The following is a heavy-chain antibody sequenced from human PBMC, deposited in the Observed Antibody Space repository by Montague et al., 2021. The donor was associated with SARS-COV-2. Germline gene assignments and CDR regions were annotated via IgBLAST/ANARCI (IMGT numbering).Heavy chain of an antibody. Sequence: SLRLSCAASGFTFSSYAMHWVRRAPGKGLEWVAVISYDGSNKYYADSVKGRFTISRDNSKNTLYLQMNSLGAEDTAVYYCASELADYGDFDYWGQGTLVTVSS. J-gene: IGHJ4*02. CDR1: GFTFSSYA. CDR3: ASELADYGDFDY. CDR2: ISYDGSNK. V-gene: IGHV3-30-3*01. D-gene: IGHD4-17*01.